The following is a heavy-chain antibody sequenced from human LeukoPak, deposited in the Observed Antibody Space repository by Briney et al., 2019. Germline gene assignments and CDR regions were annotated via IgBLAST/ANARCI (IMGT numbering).Heavy chain of an antibody. J-gene: IGHJ5*02. V-gene: IGHV4-30-2*01. Sequence: SQTLSLTCAVSGGSISSGGYSWSWIRQPPGQGLEWIGYIYHSGSTYYNPSLKSRVTISVDRSKNQFSLKLSSVTAADTAVYYCARALWFGEYRKGWFDPWGQGTLVTVSS. CDR3: ARALWFGEYRKGWFDP. CDR1: GGSISSGGYS. CDR2: IYHSGST. D-gene: IGHD3-10*01.